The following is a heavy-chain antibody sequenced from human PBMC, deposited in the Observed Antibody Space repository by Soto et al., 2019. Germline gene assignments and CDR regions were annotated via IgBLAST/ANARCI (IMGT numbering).Heavy chain of an antibody. CDR1: GGSISSGGYY. CDR3: ARVITGPDYYYYMDV. CDR2: IYYSGST. Sequence: TLSLTCTVSGGSISSGGYYWSWIRQHPGKGPEWIGYIYYSGSTYYNPSLKSRVTISVDTSKNQFSLKLSSVTAADTAVYYCARVITGPDYYYYMDVWGKGTTVTVSS. D-gene: IGHD1-20*01. V-gene: IGHV4-31*03. J-gene: IGHJ6*03.